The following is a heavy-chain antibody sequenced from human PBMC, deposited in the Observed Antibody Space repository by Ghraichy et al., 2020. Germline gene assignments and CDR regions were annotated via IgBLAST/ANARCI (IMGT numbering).Heavy chain of an antibody. CDR1: GGSISSYY. J-gene: IGHJ5*02. CDR3: ARKVCSGGSCYDWFDP. Sequence: SETLSLTCTVSGGSISSYYWSWIRQPPGKGLEWIGYIYYSGSTNYNPSLKSRVTISVDTSKNQFSLKLSSVTAVDTAVYYCARKVCSGGSCYDWFDPWGQGTLVTVSS. V-gene: IGHV4-59*01. CDR2: IYYSGST. D-gene: IGHD2-15*01.